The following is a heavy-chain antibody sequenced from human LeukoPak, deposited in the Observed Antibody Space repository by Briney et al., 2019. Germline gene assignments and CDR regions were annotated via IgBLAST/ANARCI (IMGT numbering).Heavy chain of an antibody. D-gene: IGHD3-9*01. CDR2: FDPEDGEA. V-gene: IGHV1-24*01. J-gene: IGHJ4*02. Sequence: ASVKVSCKVSGYTLTELSMHWVRQAPGKGLEWMGGFDPEDGEAIYAQKFQGRVTMTEDTSTDTAYVELSSLRSEDTAVYYCATDLLRYFDWLPSQENYWGQGTLVTVSS. CDR1: GYTLTELS. CDR3: ATDLLRYFDWLPSQENY.